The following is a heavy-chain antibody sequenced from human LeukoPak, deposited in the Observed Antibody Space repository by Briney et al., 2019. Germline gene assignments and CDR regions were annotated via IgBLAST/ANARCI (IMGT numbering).Heavy chain of an antibody. CDR3: ARAELSYCSGGRCPYFDY. J-gene: IGHJ4*02. D-gene: IGHD2-15*01. V-gene: IGHV4-39*07. CDR1: GGSISSSSYY. CDR2: IYYSGST. Sequence: SETLSLTCTVSGGSISSSSYYWGWIRQPPGKGLEWIGSIYYSGSTYYNPSLKSRVTISVDTSKNQFSLRLSSATAADTAVYYCARAELSYCSGGRCPYFDYWGQGILVTVSS.